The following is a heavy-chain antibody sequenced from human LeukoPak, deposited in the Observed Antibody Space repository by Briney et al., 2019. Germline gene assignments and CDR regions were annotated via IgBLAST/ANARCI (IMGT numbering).Heavy chain of an antibody. V-gene: IGHV4-34*01. CDR3: ARGRRDGYNLEYFDK. J-gene: IGHJ4*02. CDR1: GESFSGYY. Sequence: SETLSLTCAVYGESFSGYYWSWIRQPPGKGLEWIGEINHSGSSNYTPSLKSRVTISVDTSKNHFSLKLSSVTAADTAVYYCARGRRDGYNLEYFDKWGQGTLVTVSS. D-gene: IGHD5-24*01. CDR2: INHSGSS.